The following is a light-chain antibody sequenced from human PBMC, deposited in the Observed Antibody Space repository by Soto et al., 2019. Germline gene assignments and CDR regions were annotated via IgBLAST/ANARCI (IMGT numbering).Light chain of an antibody. Sequence: EIVMTQSPATLSVSPGERATLPCRASQSVSSNLAWYQQKPGQAPRLLIYGASTRATGIPARFSGSGSGTEFTLTISSLQSEDFAVYYCQQYNSWPLTFGGGTKVEIK. CDR3: QQYNSWPLT. CDR1: QSVSSN. V-gene: IGKV3-15*01. J-gene: IGKJ4*01. CDR2: GAS.